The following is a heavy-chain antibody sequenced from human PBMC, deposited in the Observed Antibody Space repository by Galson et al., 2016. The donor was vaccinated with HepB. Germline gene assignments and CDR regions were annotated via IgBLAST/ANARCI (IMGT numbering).Heavy chain of an antibody. CDR1: GFRLSGYW. V-gene: IGHV3-7*04. Sequence: SLRLSCAASGFRLSGYWMSWVRQAPGKGLEWVANIKQSGSDKYYVDSVKGRFTLSRDNSKNTAFLQMNSLRVDDTGVYYCARGGNYQLPPLWGQGTLVTVSS. J-gene: IGHJ4*02. CDR3: ARGGNYQLPPL. CDR2: IKQSGSDK. D-gene: IGHD2-2*01.